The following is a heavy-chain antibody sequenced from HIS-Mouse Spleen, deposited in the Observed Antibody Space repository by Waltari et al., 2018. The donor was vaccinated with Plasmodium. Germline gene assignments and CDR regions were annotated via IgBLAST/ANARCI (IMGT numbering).Heavy chain of an antibody. CDR1: GFTFSGYW. CDR2: IRQDGSEK. CDR3: ASSWYWYFDL. D-gene: IGHD6-13*01. V-gene: IGHV3-7*01. J-gene: IGHJ2*01. Sequence: EVQLVESGGGLVQPGGSLRLSCAASGFTFSGYWISWVRQAPGKGLEWGANIRQDGSEKYYVDSVKGRFTISRDNAKNSLYLQMNSLRAEDTAVYYCASSWYWYFDLWGRGTLVTVSS.